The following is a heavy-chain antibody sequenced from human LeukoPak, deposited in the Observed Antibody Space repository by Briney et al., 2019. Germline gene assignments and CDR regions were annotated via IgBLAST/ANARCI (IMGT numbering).Heavy chain of an antibody. J-gene: IGHJ4*02. Sequence: ASVKVSCKASGGTFSSYAISWVRQAPGQGLEWMGGIIPIFGTANYAQKFQGRVTITADESTSTAYMELRSLRSDDTAVYYCARDLIAAAGAYWGQGTLVTVSS. V-gene: IGHV1-69*13. D-gene: IGHD6-13*01. CDR2: IIPIFGTA. CDR1: GGTFSSYA. CDR3: ARDLIAAAGAY.